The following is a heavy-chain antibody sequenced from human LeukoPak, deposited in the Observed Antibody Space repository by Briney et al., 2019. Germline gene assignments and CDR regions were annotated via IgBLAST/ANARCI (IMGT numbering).Heavy chain of an antibody. CDR3: ARESDVGAAFFDY. D-gene: IGHD1-26*01. J-gene: IGHJ4*02. CDR2: IYYSGST. V-gene: IGHV4-59*12. CDR1: GGSISSYY. Sequence: PSETLSLTCTVSGGSISSYYWSWIRQPPGKGLEWIGYIYYSGSTNYNPSLKSRVSISVDTSKSQFYLRLNSVTAADTAVYYCARESDVGAAFFDYWGQGTLVTVSS.